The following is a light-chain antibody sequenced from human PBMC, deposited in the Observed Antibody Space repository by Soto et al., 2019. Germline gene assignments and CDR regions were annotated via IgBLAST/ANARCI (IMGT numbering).Light chain of an antibody. V-gene: IGKV3-20*01. CDR2: GAS. J-gene: IGKJ1*01. CDR1: QSVSNNY. CDR3: LQLNTYPWT. Sequence: EIVLTQSPGTLSLSPGERATLSCRASQSVSNNYLAWYQQKPGQAPRLLIYGASNRATGIPDRFSGSGSGTEFTLTISSLQPEDVATYYCLQLNTYPWTFGQGTKVDIK.